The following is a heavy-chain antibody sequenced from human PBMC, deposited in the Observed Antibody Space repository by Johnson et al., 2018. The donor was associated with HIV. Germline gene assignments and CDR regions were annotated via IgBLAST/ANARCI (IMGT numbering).Heavy chain of an antibody. J-gene: IGHJ3*02. Sequence: QMLLVESGGGLVQPGGSLRLSCAASGFTVSSNYMSWVRQAPGKGLEWVAVISYDGNNKYYADSVKGRFTISRDNSKNTLYLQVNSLRPEDTAVYFCARKVDSGGWWGGWAFDIWGQGTMVTVSS. CDR2: ISYDGNNK. CDR3: ARKVDSGGWWGGWAFDI. CDR1: GFTVSSNY. D-gene: IGHD2-15*01. V-gene: IGHV3-30*03.